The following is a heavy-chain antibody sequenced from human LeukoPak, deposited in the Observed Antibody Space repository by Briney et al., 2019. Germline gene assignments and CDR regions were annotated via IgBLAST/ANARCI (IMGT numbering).Heavy chain of an antibody. CDR3: AKRTPYSSGSYYFDC. J-gene: IGHJ4*02. CDR1: GFTFSSYA. D-gene: IGHD3-22*01. Sequence: GGSLRLSCEVSGFTFSSYAMSWVRQAPGKGLEWVSAISGSGGTTNYADSVKGRLTISRDNSQNTLYLQMNSLRAEDTAVYYCAKRTPYSSGSYYFDCWGQGTLVTVSS. V-gene: IGHV3-23*01. CDR2: ISGSGGTT.